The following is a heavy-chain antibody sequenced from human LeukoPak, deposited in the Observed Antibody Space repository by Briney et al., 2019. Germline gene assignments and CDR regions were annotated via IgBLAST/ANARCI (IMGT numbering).Heavy chain of an antibody. V-gene: IGHV1-18*01. CDR1: GYTFTSYG. Sequence: ASVKVSCKASGYTFTSYGISWVRQAPGQGLEWMGWISAYNGNTNYAQKLQGRVTMTTDTSTGTAYMELRSLRSDDTAVYYCARDLPHPFVYGMDVWGQGTTVTVSS. CDR2: ISAYNGNT. CDR3: ARDLPHPFVYGMDV. J-gene: IGHJ6*02. D-gene: IGHD2/OR15-2a*01.